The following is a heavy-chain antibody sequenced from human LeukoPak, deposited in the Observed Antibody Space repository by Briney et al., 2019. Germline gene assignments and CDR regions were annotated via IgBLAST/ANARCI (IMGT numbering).Heavy chain of an antibody. V-gene: IGHV1-69*04. CDR1: GGTFSSYA. Sequence: SVKVSCKASGGTFSSYAISWVRQAPGQGLEWMGRIIPILGIANYAQKFQGRVTITADKSTSTAYMELSSLRSEDPAVYYCARDFETTPRHRVFDYWGQGTLVTVSS. J-gene: IGHJ4*02. CDR3: ARDFETTPRHRVFDY. D-gene: IGHD1-14*01. CDR2: IIPILGIA.